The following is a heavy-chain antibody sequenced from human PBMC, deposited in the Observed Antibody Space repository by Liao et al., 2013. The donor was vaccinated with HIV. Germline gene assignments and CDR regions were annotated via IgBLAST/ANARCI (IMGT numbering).Heavy chain of an antibody. CDR1: GGSISGYA. V-gene: IGHV4-4*07. CDR2: IYSTGST. CDR3: ARMFNFGRGSSSFDS. Sequence: QVQLQESGPGLVKPSETLSLTCTVSGGSISGYAWSWIRQPAGKGLEWIGYIYSTGSTSYNPSLRSRVTMSVDTSKNQFSLSLNSATGADTAVYYCARMFNFGRGSSSFDSWGQGTRVTVSS. D-gene: IGHD3-10*01. J-gene: IGHJ4*02.